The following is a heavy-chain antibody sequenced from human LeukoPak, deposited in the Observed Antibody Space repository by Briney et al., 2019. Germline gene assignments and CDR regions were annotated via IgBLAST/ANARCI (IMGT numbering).Heavy chain of an antibody. J-gene: IGHJ4*02. CDR1: GYTFTGYH. V-gene: IGHV1-2*06. Sequence: ASVKVSCKASGYTFTGYHMHWVRQAPGQGLEWMGRINPNSGDTNYAQKFQGRVTMTRDTSISTAYVELSRLRSDDTAVYYCARDYCSSTSCLFDYWGQGTLVAVSS. CDR2: INPNSGDT. CDR3: ARDYCSSTSCLFDY. D-gene: IGHD2-2*01.